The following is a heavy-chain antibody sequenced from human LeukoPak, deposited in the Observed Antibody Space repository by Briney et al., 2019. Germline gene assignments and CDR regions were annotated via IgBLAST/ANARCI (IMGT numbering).Heavy chain of an antibody. CDR1: GGSFSGYY. CDR2: INHSGST. V-gene: IGHV4-34*01. CDR3: ARALDIVVVPAL. D-gene: IGHD2-2*03. J-gene: IGHJ4*02. Sequence: SETLSLTCAVYGGSFSGYYWSWIRQPPGKGLEWIGEINHSGSTNYNPSLKSRVTISVDTSKNQFSLKLSSVTAADTAVYYCARALDIVVVPALWGQGTLVTVSS.